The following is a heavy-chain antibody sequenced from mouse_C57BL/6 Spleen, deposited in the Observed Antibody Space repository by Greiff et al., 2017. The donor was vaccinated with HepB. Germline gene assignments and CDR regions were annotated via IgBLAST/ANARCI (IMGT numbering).Heavy chain of an antibody. CDR3: AIVGSSPSYAMDY. J-gene: IGHJ4*01. CDR2: IHPSDSDT. Sequence: VQLKQPGAELVKPGASVKVSCKASGYTFTSYWMHWVKQRPGQGLEWIGRIHPSDSDTNYNQKFKGKATLTVDKSSSTAYMPLSSLTSEDSAVYYCAIVGSSPSYAMDYWGQGTSVTVSS. CDR1: GYTFTSYW. V-gene: IGHV1-74*01. D-gene: IGHD1-1*01.